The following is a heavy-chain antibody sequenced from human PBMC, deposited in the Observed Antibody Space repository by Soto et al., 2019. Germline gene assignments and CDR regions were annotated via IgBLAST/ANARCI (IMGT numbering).Heavy chain of an antibody. J-gene: IGHJ4*02. CDR2: IRSKAASYAT. Sequence: EVQLMESGGGSVQPGGSLTLSCAASGFTFSVSAIHWVRQASGKGLEWVGRIRSKAASYATAYAASVKGRFNISRDDLDNTAYLQMNSLKTEDTAVYYCTSAERIVEAGLTDSWGQGTLVTVSS. CDR1: GFTFSVSA. D-gene: IGHD6-19*01. CDR3: TSAERIVEAGLTDS. V-gene: IGHV3-73*01.